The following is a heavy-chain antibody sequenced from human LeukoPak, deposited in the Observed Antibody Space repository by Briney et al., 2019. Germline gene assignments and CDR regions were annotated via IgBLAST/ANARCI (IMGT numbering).Heavy chain of an antibody. Sequence: GGSLTLACAAAGFTFSSYNMNWVRQSPGKGLEWISYISGSRYTIYYADSGKGRFTISRDNAQTSLYLKMNRLRDKDTAVYYCSPLEDYWGQGTLVTVSS. J-gene: IGHJ4*02. CDR1: GFTFSSYN. V-gene: IGHV3-48*02. CDR2: ISGSRYTI. CDR3: SPLEDY.